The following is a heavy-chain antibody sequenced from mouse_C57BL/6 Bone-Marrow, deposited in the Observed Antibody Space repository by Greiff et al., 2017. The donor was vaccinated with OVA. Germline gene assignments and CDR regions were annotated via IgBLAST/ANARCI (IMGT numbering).Heavy chain of an antibody. CDR3: ARDGGGYDWDAD. D-gene: IGHD2-2*01. CDR2: INPNNGGT. J-gene: IGHJ3*01. V-gene: IGHV1-26*01. CDR1: GYTFTDYY. Sequence: EVQLQQSGPELVKPGASVKISCKASGYTFTDYYMNWVKQSHGKSLEWIGDINPNNGGTSYNQKFKGKATLTVDKSSSTAYMELRSLTSEDSAVYDGARDGGGYDWDADWGQGTLVTVSA.